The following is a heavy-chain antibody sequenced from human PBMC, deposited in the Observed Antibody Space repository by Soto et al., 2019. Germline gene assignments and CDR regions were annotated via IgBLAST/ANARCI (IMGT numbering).Heavy chain of an antibody. CDR1: GGSISSYY. V-gene: IGHV4-59*01. CDR3: ARAGYSSGWLDY. D-gene: IGHD6-19*01. CDR2: IYYSGST. Sequence: QVQLQESGPGLVKPSETLSLTCTVSGGSISSYYWSWIRQPPGKGLEWIGYIYYSGSTNYNPSLKSRVTISVDTSKNQFSLKLSSVTAADTAVYYCARAGYSSGWLDYWGQGTLVTVSS. J-gene: IGHJ4*02.